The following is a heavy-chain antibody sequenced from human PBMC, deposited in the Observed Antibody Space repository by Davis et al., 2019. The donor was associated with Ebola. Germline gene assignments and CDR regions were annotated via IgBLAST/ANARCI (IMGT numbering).Heavy chain of an antibody. CDR1: GFTFSNYW. D-gene: IGHD3-16*01. Sequence: GESLKISCAASGFTFSNYWMNWVRQAPGKGLEWVANIKQDGSEKNYVDSVKGRFTISRDNAKNSLYLQMNSLRAEDTAVYFCARDVLGLYGMDVWGQGTTVTVSS. CDR2: IKQDGSEK. V-gene: IGHV3-7*03. CDR3: ARDVLGLYGMDV. J-gene: IGHJ6*02.